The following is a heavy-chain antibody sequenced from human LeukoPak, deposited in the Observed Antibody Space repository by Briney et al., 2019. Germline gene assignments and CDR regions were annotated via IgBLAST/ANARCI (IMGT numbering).Heavy chain of an antibody. CDR1: GYTFTGYY. CDR2: INPNSGGT. CDR3: ARDIQTYSSGFDP. V-gene: IGHV1-2*02. D-gene: IGHD6-25*01. Sequence: ASVKVSCKASGYTFTGYYMHWVRQAPGQGLEWMGRINPNSGGTNYAQKFQGRVTMTRDTSISTAYMELSRLRSDDTAVYYCARDIQTYSSGFDPWGQGTLDTVSS. J-gene: IGHJ5*02.